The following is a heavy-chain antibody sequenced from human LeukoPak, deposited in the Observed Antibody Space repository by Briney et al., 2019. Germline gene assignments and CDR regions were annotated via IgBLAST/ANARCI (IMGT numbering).Heavy chain of an antibody. CDR1: GFTFSSYA. CDR3: ASSEGYYYGSGTPFDY. V-gene: IGHV3-23*01. Sequence: GGSLRLSCAASGFTFSSYAMSWVRQAPGKGLEWVSAISGSGGSTYYTDSVKGRFTISRDNSKNTLYLQMNSLRAEDTAVYYCASSEGYYYGSGTPFDYWGQGTLVTVSS. CDR2: ISGSGGST. J-gene: IGHJ4*02. D-gene: IGHD3-10*01.